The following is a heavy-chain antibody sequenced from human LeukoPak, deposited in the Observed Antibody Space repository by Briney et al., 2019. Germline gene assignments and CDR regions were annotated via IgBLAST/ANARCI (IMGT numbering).Heavy chain of an antibody. CDR3: ARVRAYCGGDCYSGYYYYGMDV. Sequence: GGSLRLSCAASGFTVSSNYMSWVRQAPGKGLEWVSVIYSGGSTSYGASVKGRFTISRDNAKNTLYLQMNSVRAEDTAVYYCARVRAYCGGDCYSGYYYYGMDVWGQGTTVTVSS. CDR1: GFTVSSNY. V-gene: IGHV3-53*01. J-gene: IGHJ6*02. D-gene: IGHD2-21*02. CDR2: IYSGGST.